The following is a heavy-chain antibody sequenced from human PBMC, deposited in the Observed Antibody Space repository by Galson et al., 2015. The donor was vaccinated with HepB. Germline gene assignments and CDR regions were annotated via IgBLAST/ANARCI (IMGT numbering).Heavy chain of an antibody. CDR2: IKSGTT. CDR3: TTNSLKWLPDAFDF. Sequence: SLRLSCAVSGFTFTNAWMSWVRQAPGKGLEWVGRIKSGTTDYAAPVKGRFTISRVDSKNTLYLQMNSLKIEDTAVYYCTTNSLKWLPDAFDFWGQGTMVTVSS. J-gene: IGHJ3*01. CDR1: GFTFTNAW. V-gene: IGHV3-15*01. D-gene: IGHD6-19*01.